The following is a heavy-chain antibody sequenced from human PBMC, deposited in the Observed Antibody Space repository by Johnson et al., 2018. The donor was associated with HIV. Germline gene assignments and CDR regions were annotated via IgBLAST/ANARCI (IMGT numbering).Heavy chain of an antibody. CDR2: IKQDGSEK. CDR3: TTVARWVRTVAAFDV. D-gene: IGHD1-1*01. J-gene: IGHJ3*01. CDR1: GFTFDDYA. V-gene: IGHV3-7*05. Sequence: VQLVESGGGVVQPGESLRLSCAASGFTFDDYAMHWVRQAPGKGLEWVANIKQDGSEKYYVDSVKGRFTISRDNAKNSLYLQMNSLRPEDTAVYYCTTVARWVRTVAAFDVWGQGTMVTVSS.